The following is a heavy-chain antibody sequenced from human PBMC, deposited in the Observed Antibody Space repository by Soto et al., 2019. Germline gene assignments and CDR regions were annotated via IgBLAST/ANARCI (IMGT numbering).Heavy chain of an antibody. Sequence: PSETLSLTCTVSGGSISSTSYYWGWFRQPPGKGLEWIGSITYSGSTYYNSSLKSRVTISVDTSNNQFSLRLSSVTAADTAVYYCARPGSSKGWYYFDYWGQGTLVT. CDR2: ITYSGST. D-gene: IGHD6-19*01. V-gene: IGHV4-39*01. CDR1: GGSISSTSYY. J-gene: IGHJ4*02. CDR3: ARPGSSKGWYYFDY.